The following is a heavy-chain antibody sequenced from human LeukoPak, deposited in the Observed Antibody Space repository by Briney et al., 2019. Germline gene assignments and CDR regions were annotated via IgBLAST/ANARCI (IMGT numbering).Heavy chain of an antibody. V-gene: IGHV3-23*01. CDR2: ISGSGGST. CDR3: AKDDAHYGSGSYTPSFDY. J-gene: IGHJ4*02. D-gene: IGHD3-10*01. CDR1: GFTFSSYA. Sequence: GGSLRLSCAASGFTFSSYAMSWVRQAPGKGLEWVSAISGSGGSTYYADSVKGRFTISRDNSKNTLYLQMNSLRAEDTAVYYCAKDDAHYGSGSYTPSFDYWGQGTLVTVSS.